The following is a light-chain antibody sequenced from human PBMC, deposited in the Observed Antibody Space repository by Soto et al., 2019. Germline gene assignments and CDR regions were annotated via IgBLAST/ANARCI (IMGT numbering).Light chain of an antibody. J-gene: IGKJ5*01. Sequence: EIVLSQSPATLSLPPGERATLSCRASQSVSRYLAWYQQKPGQAPRLLIYDASNRATGIPARFSGSGSGTDFTLTISRLEPEDFAVYYCQQRSNWPITFGQGTRLEIK. V-gene: IGKV3-11*01. CDR3: QQRSNWPIT. CDR1: QSVSRY. CDR2: DAS.